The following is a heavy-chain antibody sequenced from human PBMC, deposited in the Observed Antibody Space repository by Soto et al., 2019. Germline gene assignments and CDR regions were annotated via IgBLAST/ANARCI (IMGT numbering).Heavy chain of an antibody. V-gene: IGHV3-30-3*01. CDR2: ISYDGSNK. Sequence: GGSLRLSCAASGFTFSSYAMHWVRQAPGKGLEWGAVISYDGSNKDYADSVKGRFTISRDNSKNTLYLQMNSLRAEDTAVSYCAIDPHSDILTGYYDYWGQGTLVTVSS. CDR3: AIDPHSDILTGYYDY. CDR1: GFTFSSYA. J-gene: IGHJ4*02. D-gene: IGHD3-9*01.